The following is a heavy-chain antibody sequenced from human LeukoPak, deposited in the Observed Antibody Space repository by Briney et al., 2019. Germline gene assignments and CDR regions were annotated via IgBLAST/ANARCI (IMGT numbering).Heavy chain of an antibody. J-gene: IGHJ4*02. Sequence: ASVKVSCKASGYTFTGYYLHWVRQAPGQGLEWMGRIHPNGGCTSYAQKFQGTVTMTRDTSITTAYMELSSLISDDTAVYYCARGSLAGTTGTTGFDYWGLGTLVTVSS. D-gene: IGHD1-1*01. CDR2: IHPNGGCT. CDR3: ARGSLAGTTGTTGFDY. CDR1: GYTFTGYY. V-gene: IGHV1-2*06.